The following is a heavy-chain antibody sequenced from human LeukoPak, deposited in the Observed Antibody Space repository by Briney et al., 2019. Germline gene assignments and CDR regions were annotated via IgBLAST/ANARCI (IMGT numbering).Heavy chain of an antibody. D-gene: IGHD3-10*01. CDR2: IYSGGST. V-gene: IGHV3-53*01. CDR3: AKVGWDYGSGSYSL. J-gene: IGHJ4*02. Sequence: GGSLRLSCAASEFSVGSNYMSWVRQAPGKGLEWVSVIYSGGSTYYADSVKGRFTISRDNSKNTLYLQMNSLRAEDTAVYYCAKVGWDYGSGSYSLWGQGTLVTVSS. CDR1: EFSVGSNY.